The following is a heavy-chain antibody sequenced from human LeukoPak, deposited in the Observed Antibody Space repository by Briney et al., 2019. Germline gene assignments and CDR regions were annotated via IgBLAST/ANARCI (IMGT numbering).Heavy chain of an antibody. CDR2: IEQDGSEK. D-gene: IGHD3-16*01. CDR1: GFGFSSYW. J-gene: IGHJ4*02. CDR3: AREAQEGGIDY. Sequence: PGGPLRLSCGASGFGFSSYWMSWVRQAPGKGLEWVANIEQDGSEKYYVDSVKGRFTISRDNAKSSLYLQMNSLRSEDTAVYYCAREAQEGGIDYWGQGTLVTVSS. V-gene: IGHV3-7*03.